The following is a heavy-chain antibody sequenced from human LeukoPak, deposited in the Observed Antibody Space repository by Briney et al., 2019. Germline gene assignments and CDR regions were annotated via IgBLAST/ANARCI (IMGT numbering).Heavy chain of an antibody. CDR1: GGSFSGYY. D-gene: IGHD1/OR15-1a*01. CDR3: ARVGNSLDY. V-gene: IGHV4-34*01. Sequence: SETLSLTCAVYGGSFSGYYWSWIRQPPGKGLEWIGEINHSGSTNYNPSLKSRVTISVDTSKNQLSLKLSSVTAADTAVYYCARVGNSLDYWGQGTLVTVSS. CDR2: INHSGST. J-gene: IGHJ4*02.